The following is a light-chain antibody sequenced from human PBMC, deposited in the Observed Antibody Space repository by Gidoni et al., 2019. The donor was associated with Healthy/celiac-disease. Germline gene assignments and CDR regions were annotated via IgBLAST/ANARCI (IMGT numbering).Light chain of an antibody. CDR1: QSVSSY. CDR2: DAS. Sequence: EIVLTHSPATLSLSPGERADLSCRASQSVSSYLAWYQQKPGQAPRILIYDASNRATGIPARFSGSGSGTDFTITISSLEPEDFAVYYCQQRSNWPPLTFGGGTKVEIK. CDR3: QQRSNWPPLT. V-gene: IGKV3-11*01. J-gene: IGKJ4*01.